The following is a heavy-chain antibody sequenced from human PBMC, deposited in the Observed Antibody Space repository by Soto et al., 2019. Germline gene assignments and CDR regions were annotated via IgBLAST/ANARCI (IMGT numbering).Heavy chain of an antibody. Sequence: PGGSLRLSCAASGFTFSTYGMHWVRQAPGKGLEWVAFISDDGTSKYYADSVKGRFTISRDNSKNTLYLQMNSLRVEDTAVYYCAKASGSYQYYYDMDVWGQGTTVTSP. CDR1: GFTFSTYG. D-gene: IGHD3-10*01. CDR3: AKASGSYQYYYDMDV. J-gene: IGHJ6*02. V-gene: IGHV3-30*18. CDR2: ISDDGTSK.